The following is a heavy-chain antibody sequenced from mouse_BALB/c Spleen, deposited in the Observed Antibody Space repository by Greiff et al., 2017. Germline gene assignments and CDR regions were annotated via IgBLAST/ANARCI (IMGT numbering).Heavy chain of an antibody. CDR1: GYTFTSYW. J-gene: IGHJ4*01. Sequence: LQQPGSELVRPGASVKLSCKASGYTFTSYWMHWVKQRPGQGLEWIGNIYPGSGSTNYDEKFKSKATLTVDTSSSTAYMQLSSLTSEDSAVYYCIWYGNYAMDYWGQGTSVTVSS. CDR2: IYPGSGST. CDR3: IWYGNYAMDY. D-gene: IGHD2-10*02. V-gene: IGHV1S22*01.